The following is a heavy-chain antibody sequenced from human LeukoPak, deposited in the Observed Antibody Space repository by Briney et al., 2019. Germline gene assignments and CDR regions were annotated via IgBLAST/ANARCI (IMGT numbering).Heavy chain of an antibody. CDR2: ITGSGGTT. CDR1: GFTFSSYA. J-gene: IGHJ4*02. V-gene: IGHV3-23*01. D-gene: IGHD2-21*02. CDR3: AKHTLVVTAIYY. Sequence: PGGSLRLSCAASGFTFSSYAMSWVRQAPGKGLEWVSAITGSGGTTYYADSVKGRLTISRDNSKNTLYLQMNSLRAEDTAVYYCAKHTLVVTAIYYWGQGTLVTVSS.